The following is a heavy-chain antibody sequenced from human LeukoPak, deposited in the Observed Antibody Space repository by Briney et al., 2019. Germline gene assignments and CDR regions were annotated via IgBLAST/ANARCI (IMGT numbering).Heavy chain of an antibody. J-gene: IGHJ4*02. D-gene: IGHD6-13*01. V-gene: IGHV4-30-2*01. CDR2: IYHSGST. Sequence: PSETLSLTCTVSGGSISSGGYYWSWIRQPRGKGLEWIGYIYHSGSTYYNPSLKSRVTISVDRSKNQFSLKLSSVTAADTAVYYCARVVTRGSSPLDYWGQGTLVIVSS. CDR1: GGSISSGGYY. CDR3: ARVVTRGSSPLDY.